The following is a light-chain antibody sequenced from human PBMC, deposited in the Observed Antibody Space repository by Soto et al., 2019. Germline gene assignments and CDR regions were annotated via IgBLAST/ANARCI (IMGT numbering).Light chain of an antibody. CDR3: QQYYSTPPYT. V-gene: IGKV4-1*01. CDR2: WAS. Sequence: DIVMTQSPDSLAVSLGERATINCKSSQSILYRSNNKNYLAWYRQKPGQPTKLLIYWASIRESGVPDRISGSESGTDFTLTISSLQAEDGAVYYCQQYYSTPPYTFGQGTKLEIK. CDR1: QSILYRSNNKNY. J-gene: IGKJ2*01.